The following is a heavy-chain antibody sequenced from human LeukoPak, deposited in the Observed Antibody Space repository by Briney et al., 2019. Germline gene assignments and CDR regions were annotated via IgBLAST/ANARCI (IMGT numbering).Heavy chain of an antibody. Sequence: PSETLSLTCTVSGGSISTYYWSWIRQPPGKGLEWIGYIYYTGSTSYNPSLKSRVTMSLDASKNQFSLELNSVTPADTTVYYCARGGNYWPQWWFDPWGRGTLVSVSS. D-gene: IGHD1-26*01. V-gene: IGHV4-59*01. CDR1: GGSISTYY. J-gene: IGHJ5*02. CDR2: IYYTGST. CDR3: ARGGNYWPQWWFDP.